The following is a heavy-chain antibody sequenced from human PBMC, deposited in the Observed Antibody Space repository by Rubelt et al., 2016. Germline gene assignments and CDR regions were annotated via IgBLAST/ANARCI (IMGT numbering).Heavy chain of an antibody. CDR2: INSDGSTT. V-gene: IGHV3-74*01. D-gene: IGHD4-11*01. J-gene: IGHJ5*01. Sequence: GKGLVWVSRINSDGSTTSYADSVKGRFTISRDDAKNTLYLQMNSLRAEDTAVYYCARDNSNYVVSYNWFDAWGHGTLVTVSS. CDR3: ARDNSNYVVSYNWFDA.